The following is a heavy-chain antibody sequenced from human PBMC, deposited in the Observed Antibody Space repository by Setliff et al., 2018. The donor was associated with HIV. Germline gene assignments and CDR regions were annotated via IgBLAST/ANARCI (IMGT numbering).Heavy chain of an antibody. D-gene: IGHD2-15*01. V-gene: IGHV1-18*01. CDR2: ISAYNGDT. CDR1: GYTFTSYG. J-gene: IGHJ1*01. Sequence: ASVKASCKASGYTFTSYGISWVRQAPGQGLEWMGWISAYNGDTHFEQNLQGRVTMTTDTSTSTAYMELRSLRSDDTAMFYCARDPGYCSGGRCYGAYFQHWGQGTLVTVSS. CDR3: ARDPGYCSGGRCYGAYFQH.